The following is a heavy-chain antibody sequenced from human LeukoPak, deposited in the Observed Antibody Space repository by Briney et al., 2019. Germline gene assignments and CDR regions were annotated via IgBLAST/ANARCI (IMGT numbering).Heavy chain of an antibody. D-gene: IGHD3-22*01. CDR1: GYTFTGYY. CDR3: ARSEEFYDTSGYMAFDY. CDR2: INPNSGGT. V-gene: IGHV1-2*03. J-gene: IGHJ4*02. Sequence: LVASVKVSCKASGYTFTGYYMHWVRQAPGQGLEWMGWINPNSGGTNYAQKLQGRVAMTTDTSTSTVYMELRSLRSDDTAMYYCARSEEFYDTSGYMAFDYWGQGTLVTVSS.